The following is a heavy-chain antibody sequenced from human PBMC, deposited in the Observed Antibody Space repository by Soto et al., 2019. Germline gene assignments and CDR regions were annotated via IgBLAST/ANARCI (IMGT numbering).Heavy chain of an antibody. D-gene: IGHD4-4*01. V-gene: IGHV1-8*01. CDR3: GRDRESYSNYVGLVAFDI. J-gene: IGHJ3*02. Sequence: ASVKVSCKASGYTFTSYDINWVRQATGQGLEWMGWMNPNSGNTGYAQKFQGRVTMTRNTSISTAYMQLSSLRSEDTAVYYCGRDRESYSNYVGLVAFDIWGQGTMVTVSS. CDR2: MNPNSGNT. CDR1: GYTFTSYD.